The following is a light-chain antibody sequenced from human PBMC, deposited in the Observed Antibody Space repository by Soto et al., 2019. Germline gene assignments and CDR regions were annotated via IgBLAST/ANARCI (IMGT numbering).Light chain of an antibody. J-gene: IGKJ1*01. CDR3: QKHKNWPPWT. CDR1: QSVSSN. CDR2: GAS. V-gene: IGKV3-15*01. Sequence: EIVMTQSPATLSVSPGERATLSCRASQSVSSNLAWYQQKPGQAPRLLMYGASTRATGIPDRFSGSGSGTEFTLTIRRLQSEDFAVYYCQKHKNWPPWTFGQGAKVEIK.